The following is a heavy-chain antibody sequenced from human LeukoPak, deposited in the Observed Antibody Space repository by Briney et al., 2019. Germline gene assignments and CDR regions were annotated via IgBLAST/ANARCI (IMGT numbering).Heavy chain of an antibody. CDR1: GGSFSGYY. J-gene: IGHJ3*02. Sequence: SETLSLTCAVYGGSFSGYYWSWIRQPPGKGLEWIGEINHSGSTNYNPSLKSRVTISVDTSKNQFSLKLSSVTAADTAVYYCARLYTWIQLWQRARDAFDTWGQGTMVTVSS. CDR3: ARLYTWIQLWQRARDAFDT. V-gene: IGHV4-34*01. CDR2: INHSGST. D-gene: IGHD5-18*01.